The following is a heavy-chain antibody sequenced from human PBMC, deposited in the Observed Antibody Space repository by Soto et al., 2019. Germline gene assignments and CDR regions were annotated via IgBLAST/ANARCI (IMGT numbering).Heavy chain of an antibody. D-gene: IGHD6-19*01. J-gene: IGHJ4*02. CDR1: GYTFTGYY. Sequence: QVQLVQSGAEVKNPGASVKVSCKASGYTFTGYYMHWVRQAPGQGLEWMGWINPNSGDTNYAQKFQGRVTMTRDTSISTGYMELSRLRSDDTAVYYCARGGSSGWYGDYWGQGIPVTVSS. CDR3: ARGGSSGWYGDY. V-gene: IGHV1-2*02. CDR2: INPNSGDT.